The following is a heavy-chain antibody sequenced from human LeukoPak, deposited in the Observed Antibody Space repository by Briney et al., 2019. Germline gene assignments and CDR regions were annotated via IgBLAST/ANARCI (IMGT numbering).Heavy chain of an antibody. CDR1: GFTFSSYW. CDR2: IHSDGSST. J-gene: IGHJ4*02. Sequence: GGSLRLSCAASGFTFSSYWMHWVRQAPGKGLVWVSRIHSDGSSTSYADSVKGRFTISRDNAKNTLYLQMNSLRAEDTAVYYCARVRFLEWSPFDYWGQGTLVTVSS. V-gene: IGHV3-74*01. D-gene: IGHD3-3*01. CDR3: ARVRFLEWSPFDY.